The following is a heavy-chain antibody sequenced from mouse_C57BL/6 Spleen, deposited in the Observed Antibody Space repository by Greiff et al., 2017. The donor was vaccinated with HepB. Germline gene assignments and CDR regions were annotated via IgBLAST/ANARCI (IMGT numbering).Heavy chain of an antibody. D-gene: IGHD1-1*01. Sequence: VQLQQSGAELVRPGASVKLSCKASGYTFTDYYINWVKQRPGQGLEWIARIYPGSGNTYYNEKFKGKATLTAEKSSSTAYMQLSSLTSEVSAVYFCARGSSYIYAMDYWGQGTSVTVSS. CDR1: GYTFTDYY. CDR2: IYPGSGNT. V-gene: IGHV1-76*01. CDR3: ARGSSYIYAMDY. J-gene: IGHJ4*01.